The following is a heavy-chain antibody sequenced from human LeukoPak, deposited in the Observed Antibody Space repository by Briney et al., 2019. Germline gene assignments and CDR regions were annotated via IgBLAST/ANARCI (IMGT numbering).Heavy chain of an antibody. CDR1: GGSISSYY. CDR2: IYTSGST. D-gene: IGHD3-3*01. Sequence: PSETLSLTCTVSGGSISSYYWSWIRQPAGKGLEWIGRIYTSGSTNYNPSLKSRVTMSVDTSKNQFSLKLSSVAAADTAVYYCARDLTIFGVVHYYYYMDVWGKGTTVTVSS. V-gene: IGHV4-4*07. J-gene: IGHJ6*03. CDR3: ARDLTIFGVVHYYYYMDV.